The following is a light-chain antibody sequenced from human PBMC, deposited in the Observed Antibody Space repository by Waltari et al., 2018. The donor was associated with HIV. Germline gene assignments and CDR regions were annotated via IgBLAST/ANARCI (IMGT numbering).Light chain of an antibody. J-gene: IGKJ2*01. CDR2: AAS. V-gene: IGKV1-27*01. Sequence: DIQMTQSPSSVSASVGDRVTITCRASEDVRNFLAWDQQKPGRVPSLLIYAASTLHSGVASRFSGSGSGTDFTLTIDSLQPEDVATYYCQNYNSAPRTFGPGTKLEI. CDR3: QNYNSAPRT. CDR1: EDVRNF.